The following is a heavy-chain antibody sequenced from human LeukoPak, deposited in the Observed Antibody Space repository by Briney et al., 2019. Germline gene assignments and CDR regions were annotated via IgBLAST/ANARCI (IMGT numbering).Heavy chain of an antibody. D-gene: IGHD3-9*01. CDR3: ARGADILAGYYKAAFDI. CDR2: IIPIFGTA. V-gene: IGHV1-69*01. J-gene: IGHJ3*02. CDR1: GGTFSSYA. Sequence: GSSVKVSCKASGGTFSSYAISWVRQAPGQGLEWMGGIIPIFGTANYAQKFQGRVTITAGESTSTAYMELSSLRSEDTAVYYCARGADILAGYYKAAFDIWGQGTMVTVSS.